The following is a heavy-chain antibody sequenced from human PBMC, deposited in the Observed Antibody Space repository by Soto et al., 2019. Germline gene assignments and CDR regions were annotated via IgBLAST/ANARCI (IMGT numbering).Heavy chain of an antibody. J-gene: IGHJ4*02. CDR3: ARGLSWSPYFES. V-gene: IGHV4-59*11. CDR1: GASISTQS. CDR2: LYCSGTT. Sequence: SETLSLTCTVSGASISTQSWNWIRQAPGKGLEWIGYLYCSGTTNYNPSLKSRVTISANTSKNQVSLKLSSVTAADTAVYFCARGLSWSPYFESWGQGILVTVS. D-gene: IGHD3-3*01.